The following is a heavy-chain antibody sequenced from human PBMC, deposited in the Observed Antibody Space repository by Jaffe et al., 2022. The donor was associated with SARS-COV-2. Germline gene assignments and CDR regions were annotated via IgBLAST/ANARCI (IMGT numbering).Heavy chain of an antibody. Sequence: EVQLVESGGGLVQPGGSLRLSCAASGFTFSSYWMHWVRQAPGKGLVWVSRINSDGSSTSYADSVKGRFTISRDNAKNTLYLQMNSLRAEDTAVYYCAREGYCSGGSCYSNHYYYYGMDVWGQGTTVTVSS. D-gene: IGHD2-15*01. CDR1: GFTFSSYW. CDR2: INSDGSST. J-gene: IGHJ6*02. CDR3: AREGYCSGGSCYSNHYYYYGMDV. V-gene: IGHV3-74*01.